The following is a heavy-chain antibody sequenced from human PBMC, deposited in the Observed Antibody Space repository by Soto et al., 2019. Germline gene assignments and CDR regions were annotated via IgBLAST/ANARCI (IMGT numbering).Heavy chain of an antibody. J-gene: IGHJ4*02. CDR1: GFTFSIYS. CDR2: ISSISSTI. Sequence: EVQLVESGGGLVQPGGSLRLSCAASGFTFSIYSMNWVRQAPGKGLEWGSYISSISSTIYYADSVNGRFTISRNNAKNALYLQINSLRAEDTAVYYCARDLNYGLFDYWGQGTLVTVSS. V-gene: IGHV3-48*01. D-gene: IGHD4-17*01. CDR3: ARDLNYGLFDY.